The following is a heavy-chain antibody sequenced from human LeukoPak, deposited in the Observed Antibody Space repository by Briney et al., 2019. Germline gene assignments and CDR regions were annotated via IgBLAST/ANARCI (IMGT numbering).Heavy chain of an antibody. Sequence: PGGSLRLSCAASGFTFSSYAMSWVRQAPGKGLEWVSAISGSGGSTYYADSVKGRFTISRDNSKNTLYLQMNSLRAEDTAVYYCARDHLVVRDPTGGFDYWGQGTLVTVSS. J-gene: IGHJ4*02. CDR1: GFTFSSYA. CDR2: ISGSGGST. D-gene: IGHD2-21*01. V-gene: IGHV3-23*01. CDR3: ARDHLVVRDPTGGFDY.